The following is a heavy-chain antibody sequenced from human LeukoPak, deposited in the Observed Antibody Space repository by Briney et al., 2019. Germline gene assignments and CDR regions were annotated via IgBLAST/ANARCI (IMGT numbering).Heavy chain of an antibody. V-gene: IGHV4-61*02. D-gene: IGHD1-26*01. CDR1: GGSISSGSYY. CDR3: ARDLSGSYADPFDY. CDR2: IYTSGST. Sequence: SQTLSLTCTVSGGSISSGSYYWSWIRQPAGKGLEWIGRIYTSGSTNYNPSLKSRVTISVDTSKNQFSLKLSSVTAADTAVYYCARDLSGSYADPFDYWGQGTLVTVSS. J-gene: IGHJ4*02.